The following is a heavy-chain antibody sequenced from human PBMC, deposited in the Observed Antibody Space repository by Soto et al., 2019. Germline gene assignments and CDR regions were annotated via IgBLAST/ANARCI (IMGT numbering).Heavy chain of an antibody. J-gene: IGHJ4*02. D-gene: IGHD3-10*01. Sequence: GGSLRLSCVVSGFTLSSRWMHWVRQTPGKGLVWVSRIKTDGTITNYADSVKGRFTISKDNAKNTLYLHMDSLRPEDTAMYYCTRDQDTYGQAVFDSWGQGTLVTVSS. CDR3: TRDQDTYGQAVFDS. CDR2: IKTDGTIT. V-gene: IGHV3-74*01. CDR1: GFTLSSRW.